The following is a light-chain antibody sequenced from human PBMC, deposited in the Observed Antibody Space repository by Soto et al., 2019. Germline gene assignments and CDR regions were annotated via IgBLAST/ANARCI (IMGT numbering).Light chain of an antibody. V-gene: IGKV3-15*01. Sequence: EIFISQSPATRSWWPVERATLSCRASENVRTKVGWYQQKAGQAPRLLIYGASTRATGVPDRFSGSGSGTQFTLTISSLQSEDFALYYCQQYNNWPWTFGQGTKVDIK. CDR1: ENVRTK. J-gene: IGKJ1*01. CDR3: QQYNNWPWT. CDR2: GAS.